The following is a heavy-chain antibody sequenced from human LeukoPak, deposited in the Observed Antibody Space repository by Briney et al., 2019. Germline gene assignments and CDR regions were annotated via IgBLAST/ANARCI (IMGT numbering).Heavy chain of an antibody. D-gene: IGHD3-22*01. Sequence: PSETLSLTCTVSGYSISSGYYWGWIRQPPGKGLEWIGSIYHSGSTYYNPSLKSRVTISVDTSKNQFSLKLSSVTAADTAVYYCARDPAYDSSGYYWRLFDYWGQGTLVTVSS. CDR3: ARDPAYDSSGYYWRLFDY. V-gene: IGHV4-38-2*02. CDR2: IYHSGST. CDR1: GYSISSGYY. J-gene: IGHJ4*02.